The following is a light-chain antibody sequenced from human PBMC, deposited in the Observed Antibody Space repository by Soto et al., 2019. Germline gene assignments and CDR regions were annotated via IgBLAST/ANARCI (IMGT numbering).Light chain of an antibody. V-gene: IGKV1-5*03. CDR3: QQYNTYRT. Sequence: DIQMTQSPSTLSASVGDRVTITCRASQSIGNWLAWYQQTPGKAPKLLIYKASSLQSGVPSRFSGSGFGTEFTLTISSLQPADIATYYCQQYNTYRTCGQGTKVEI. CDR2: KAS. CDR1: QSIGNW. J-gene: IGKJ1*01.